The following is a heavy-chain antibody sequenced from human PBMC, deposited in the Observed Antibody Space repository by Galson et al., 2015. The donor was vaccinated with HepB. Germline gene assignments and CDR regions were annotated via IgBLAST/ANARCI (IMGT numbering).Heavy chain of an antibody. Sequence: LSLTCTVSGGSISSSSYYWGWLRQPPGKGLEWIGSIYYSGSTYYNPSLKSRVTISVDTSKNQFSLKLSSVTAADTAVYYCARLKAPRHYGGNPEYFQHWGQGTLVTVSS. CDR1: GGSISSSSYY. J-gene: IGHJ1*01. CDR2: IYYSGST. V-gene: IGHV4-39*01. D-gene: IGHD4-23*01. CDR3: ARLKAPRHYGGNPEYFQH.